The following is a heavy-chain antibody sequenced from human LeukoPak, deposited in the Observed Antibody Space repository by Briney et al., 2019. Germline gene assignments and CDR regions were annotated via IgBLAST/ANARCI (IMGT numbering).Heavy chain of an antibody. J-gene: IGHJ4*02. V-gene: IGHV3-23*01. Sequence: PGGSLRLSCAASGFTFSSYAMSWLRKAPGKGLEWVSAISGSGGSTYYADSVKGRFTISRDNSKNTLYLQMNSLRAEDTAVYYCAKGIWNDFWSGYFLWGQGTLVTVSS. CDR2: ISGSGGST. D-gene: IGHD3-3*01. CDR3: AKGIWNDFWSGYFL. CDR1: GFTFSSYA.